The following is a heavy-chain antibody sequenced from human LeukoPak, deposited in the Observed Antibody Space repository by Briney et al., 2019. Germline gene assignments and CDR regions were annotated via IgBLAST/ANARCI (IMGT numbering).Heavy chain of an antibody. CDR1: GGSISSGDYY. CDR3: ARRGDGYNYNYFDY. J-gene: IGHJ4*02. Sequence: SQTLSLTCTVSGGSISSGDYYWSWIRQPPGKGLEWLGYIYHSGSINYNPSLKSRVIISIDTSKNQFSLKLSSVTAADTAVYYCARRGDGYNYNYFDYWGQGTLVTVSS. D-gene: IGHD5-24*01. CDR2: IYHSGSI. V-gene: IGHV4-61*08.